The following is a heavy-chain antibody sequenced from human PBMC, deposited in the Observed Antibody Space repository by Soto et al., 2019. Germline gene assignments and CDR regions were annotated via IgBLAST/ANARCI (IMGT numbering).Heavy chain of an antibody. CDR1: GYTFTSHA. V-gene: IGHV1-3*01. Sequence: ASVKVSCKASGYTFTSHAMHWVRQAPGQRLEWMGWINAGNGNTKYSQKFQGWVTMTRDTSISTAYMELSRLRSDDTAVYYCALSGPNMYYFDYWGQGTLVTVSS. J-gene: IGHJ4*02. D-gene: IGHD3-10*02. CDR2: INAGNGNT. CDR3: ALSGPNMYYFDY.